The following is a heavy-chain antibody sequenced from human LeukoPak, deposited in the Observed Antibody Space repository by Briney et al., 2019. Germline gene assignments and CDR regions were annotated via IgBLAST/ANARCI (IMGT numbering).Heavy chain of an antibody. CDR1: GFTFSDYY. V-gene: IGHV3-11*01. D-gene: IGHD1-26*01. J-gene: IGHJ6*03. CDR2: IGSSNTI. Sequence: GGSLRLSCAASGFTFSDYYMSWIRQAPGKGLEWLSYIGSSNTIYSADSVKGRFTISRDNAKNSLYLQMNSLRVEDTTVYYCAKDSKIVGPTFRSYHYMDVWGKGTTVTVSS. CDR3: AKDSKIVGPTFRSYHYMDV.